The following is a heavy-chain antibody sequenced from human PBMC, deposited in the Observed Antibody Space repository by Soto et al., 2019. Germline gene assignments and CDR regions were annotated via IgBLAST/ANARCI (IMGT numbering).Heavy chain of an antibody. D-gene: IGHD2-2*01. Sequence: QVQLVQSGAEVKKPGASVKVSCKASGYTFTSYGISWVRQAPGQGLEWLGWISVYNGNTNYAQQLQGRVTMTTDTSTSTAYMELRSLRSDDTAVYYCARVTGSCSSTSCSYYYYYYGMDVWGQGTTVTVSS. J-gene: IGHJ6*02. CDR3: ARVTGSCSSTSCSYYYYYYGMDV. CDR2: ISVYNGNT. CDR1: GYTFTSYG. V-gene: IGHV1-18*01.